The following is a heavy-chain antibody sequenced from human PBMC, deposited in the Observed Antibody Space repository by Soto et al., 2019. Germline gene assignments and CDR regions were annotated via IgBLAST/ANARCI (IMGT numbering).Heavy chain of an antibody. D-gene: IGHD5-18*01. CDR1: GGSFSGYY. Sequence: SETLSLTCAVYGGSFSGYYWSWIRQPPGKGLEWSGELNHSGSTNYNPSLKSRVTISVDTSKNQFSLKRSSVTAADTAVYYCARDRRGYSYGYRFDYWGQGTLVTVSS. CDR2: LNHSGST. V-gene: IGHV4-34*01. CDR3: ARDRRGYSYGYRFDY. J-gene: IGHJ4*02.